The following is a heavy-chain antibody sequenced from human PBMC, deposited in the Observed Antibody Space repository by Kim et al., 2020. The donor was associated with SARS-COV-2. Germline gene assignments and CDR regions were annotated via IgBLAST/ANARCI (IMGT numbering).Heavy chain of an antibody. CDR2: IIPIFGTA. J-gene: IGHJ6*02. CDR1: GGTFSSYA. V-gene: IGHV1-69*13. Sequence: SVKVSCKASGGTFSSYAISWVRQAPGQGLEWMGGIIPIFGTANYAQKFQGRVTITADESTSTAYMELSSLRSEDTAVYYCARGFLTGYYNPYYYYGMDVWGQGTTVTVSS. CDR3: ARGFLTGYYNPYYYYGMDV. D-gene: IGHD3-9*01.